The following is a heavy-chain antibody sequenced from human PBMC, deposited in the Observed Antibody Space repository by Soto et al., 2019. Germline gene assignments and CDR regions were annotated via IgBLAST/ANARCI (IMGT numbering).Heavy chain of an antibody. CDR3: AREGGAYSSGWRYFDY. J-gene: IGHJ4*02. V-gene: IGHV1-69*18. CDR2: IIPMFGTP. D-gene: IGHD6-19*01. CDR1: GGTFSTYS. Sequence: QVQLVQSGAEVKEPGSSVKVSCKASGGTFSTYSISWVRQAPGQGLEWMGMIIPMFGTPDYAQQSQGRVTITADESTSTVYMELSRLRSEDTAVYYCAREGGAYSSGWRYFDYWGQGTLVTVSS.